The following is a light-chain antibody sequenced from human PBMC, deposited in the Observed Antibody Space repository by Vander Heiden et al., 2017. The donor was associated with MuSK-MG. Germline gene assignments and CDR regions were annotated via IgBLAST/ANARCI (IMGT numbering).Light chain of an antibody. CDR1: QSVLYSSNNKNY. CDR2: WAS. Sequence: IVMTQSPDSLAVSLGERATINCKPSQSVLYSSNNKNYLAWYQQKPGQPPKLLIHWASTRESGVPDRFSGSGSGTDFTLTISSLQAEDVAAYYCQQDFNAPLTFGGGTKVEIK. CDR3: QQDFNAPLT. J-gene: IGKJ4*01. V-gene: IGKV4-1*01.